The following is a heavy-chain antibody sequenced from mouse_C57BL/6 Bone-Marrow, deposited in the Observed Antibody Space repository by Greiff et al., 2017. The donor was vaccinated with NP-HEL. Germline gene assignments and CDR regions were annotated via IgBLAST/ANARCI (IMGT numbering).Heavy chain of an antibody. V-gene: IGHV1-5*01. CDR3: TRDWDGNY. J-gene: IGHJ2*01. CDR2: IYPCHLST. Sequence: EVQLQESGTVLAIPGASVKMSCKTPAHTCPIDCLHFLTPLPLQVLEWIGAIYPCHLSTSYNQKFKGKAKLTAVTSASTAYMELSSLTNEDSAVYYCTRDWDGNYWGQGTTLTVSS. D-gene: IGHD4-1*01. CDR1: AHTCPIDC.